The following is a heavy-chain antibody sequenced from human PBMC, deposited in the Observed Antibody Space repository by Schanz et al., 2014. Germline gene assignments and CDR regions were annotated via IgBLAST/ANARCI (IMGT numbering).Heavy chain of an antibody. J-gene: IGHJ5*02. Sequence: QVQLQESGPGLVKPSGTLSLTCAVSGGSISSSNWWSWVRQPPGKGLEWIGEIYHSGSTNYKPSLKSRVTIAAAKSKNHFSLKRRSVTAADTAVYYCARRSVSPSGNSYGYVVAWFDPWGQGTLVTVSS. D-gene: IGHD5-18*01. CDR1: GGSISSSNW. CDR2: IYHSGST. CDR3: ARRSVSPSGNSYGYVVAWFDP. V-gene: IGHV4-4*02.